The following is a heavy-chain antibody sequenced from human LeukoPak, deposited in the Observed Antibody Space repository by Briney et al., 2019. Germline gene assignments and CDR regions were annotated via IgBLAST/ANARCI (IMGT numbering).Heavy chain of an antibody. D-gene: IGHD2-15*01. Sequence: SSETLSLTCTVSGGSISSYYWSWIRQPPGKGLEWIGYIYYSGSTNYNPSLKSRVTISVDTSKNQFSLRLSSVTAADTAVFYCARVKSDSYYFDYWGQGTLVTVSS. V-gene: IGHV4-59*01. CDR3: ARVKSDSYYFDY. J-gene: IGHJ4*02. CDR1: GGSISSYY. CDR2: IYYSGST.